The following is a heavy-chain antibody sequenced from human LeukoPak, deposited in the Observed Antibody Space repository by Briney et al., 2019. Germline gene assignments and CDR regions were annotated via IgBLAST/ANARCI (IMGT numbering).Heavy chain of an antibody. V-gene: IGHV1-24*01. J-gene: IGHJ4*02. D-gene: IGHD3-16*02. Sequence: GASVKVSCKVSGYTLTELSMHWVRQAPGKGLEWMGGFDPEDGETIYAQKFQGRVTMTEDTSTNTAYMEVSSLRSEDMAVYYFARKSPIMITFGGVIVYWGQGTLVTVSS. CDR3: ARKSPIMITFGGVIVY. CDR2: FDPEDGET. CDR1: GYTLTELS.